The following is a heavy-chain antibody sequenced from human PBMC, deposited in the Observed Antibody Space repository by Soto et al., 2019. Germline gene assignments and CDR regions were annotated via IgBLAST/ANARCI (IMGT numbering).Heavy chain of an antibody. D-gene: IGHD6-13*01. CDR1: GDSISVSPYF. V-gene: IGHV4-39*01. CDR3: ARLPAAVPHY. Sequence: QLQLQELGPGLVKPSETLSLTCTDSGDSISVSPYFWGWIRQPPGKGLEWIASIFYDWYTVYTPSLRTRAFRSGDTSKNQFSLKLTSVAAAATAIYFCARLPAAVPHYWGQGTLVLVSS. J-gene: IGHJ4*02. CDR2: IFYDWYT.